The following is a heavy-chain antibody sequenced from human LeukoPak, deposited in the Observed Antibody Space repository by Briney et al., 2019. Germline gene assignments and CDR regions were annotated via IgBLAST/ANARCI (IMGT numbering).Heavy chain of an antibody. CDR2: ISYDGSNK. V-gene: IGHV3-30-3*01. J-gene: IGHJ4*02. CDR1: GFTFSSYA. CDR3: ASFDY. Sequence: GGSLRLSCAASGFTFSSYAMHWVRQAPGKGLEWVAVISYDGSNKYYADSVKGRFTISRDNAKNSLYLQMNSLRAEDTAVYYCASFDYWGQGTLVTVSS.